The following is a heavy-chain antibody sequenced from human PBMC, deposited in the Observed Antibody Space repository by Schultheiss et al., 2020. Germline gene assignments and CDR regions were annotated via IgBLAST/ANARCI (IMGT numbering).Heavy chain of an antibody. CDR2: INHSGST. CDR3: AVSDYYYYGMHV. D-gene: IGHD3-16*02. V-gene: IGHV4-34*01. Sequence: SETLSLTCAVYGGSFSGYYWSWIRQPPGKGLEWIGEINHSGSTNYNPSLKSRVTISVDTSKNQFSLKLSSVTAADTALYYCAVSDYYYYGMHVWGQGTTVTVSS. CDR1: GGSFSGYY. J-gene: IGHJ6*02.